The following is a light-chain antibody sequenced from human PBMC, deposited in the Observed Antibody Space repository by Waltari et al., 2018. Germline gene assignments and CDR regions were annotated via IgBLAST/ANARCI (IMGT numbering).Light chain of an antibody. J-gene: IGKJ1*01. CDR3: LQYGVSRT. V-gene: IGKV3-20*01. Sequence: EDVLTQSPGTLSLSPGERATLSCRASQTVSNNFLAWYQLRPGQAPGLLIHSASSKATGIPDRFSGTGSGTDFTLTISRLEPEDFAVYYCLQYGVSRTCGQGTKVEIK. CDR1: QTVSNNF. CDR2: SAS.